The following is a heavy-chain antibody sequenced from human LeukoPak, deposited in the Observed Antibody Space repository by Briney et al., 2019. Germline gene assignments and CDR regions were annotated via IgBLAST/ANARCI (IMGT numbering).Heavy chain of an antibody. CDR1: GFTFSDYY. Sequence: PGGSLRLFCAASGFTFSDYYMSWIRQAPGKGLEWVSYISSDSSYTNYADSVKGRFTISRDNAKNSLYLQMRSLRAEDTAVYYCARDPRSYYDSGSHYYYYGMDVWGQGTTVTVSS. D-gene: IGHD3-10*01. CDR2: ISSDSSYT. V-gene: IGHV3-11*06. J-gene: IGHJ6*02. CDR3: ARDPRSYYDSGSHYYYYGMDV.